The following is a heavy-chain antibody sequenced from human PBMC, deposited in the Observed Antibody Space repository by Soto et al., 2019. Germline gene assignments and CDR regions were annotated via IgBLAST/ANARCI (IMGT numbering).Heavy chain of an antibody. CDR1: GFTFSSYG. Sequence: QVQLVESGGGVVQPGRSLRLSCAASGFTFSSYGMHWVRQAPGTGLEWVAVISYDGSNKYYADSVKGRFTISRDNSKNTLYLQMNSLRAEDTAVYYCAKGLGVFGGSWGQGTLVTVSS. CDR3: AKGLGVFGGS. D-gene: IGHD3-16*01. CDR2: ISYDGSNK. V-gene: IGHV3-30*18. J-gene: IGHJ4*02.